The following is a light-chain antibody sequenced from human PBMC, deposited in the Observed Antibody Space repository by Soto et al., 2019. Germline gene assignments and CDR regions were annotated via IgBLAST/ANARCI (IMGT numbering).Light chain of an antibody. CDR2: DVS. CDR3: QQRSDWPIT. Sequence: ERVMTQSPATLSVSPGERATLSCRASQSISSNLAWYQQKPGQAPRLLIYDVSTRATGVPARFSGSGSGTDFTLTITSLEPEDFAVYSCQQRSDWPITFGQGTRLEIK. V-gene: IGKV3-11*01. J-gene: IGKJ5*01. CDR1: QSISSN.